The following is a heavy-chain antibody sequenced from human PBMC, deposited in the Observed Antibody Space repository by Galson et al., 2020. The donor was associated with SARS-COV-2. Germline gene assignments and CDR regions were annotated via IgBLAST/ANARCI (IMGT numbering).Heavy chain of an antibody. J-gene: IGHJ4*02. V-gene: IGHV2-5*01. CDR3: AHTLRGFTSGWYYFDY. Sequence: SGPTLVKPTQTLTLTCTFSGFSLTTTGEGVGWIRQPPGKALEWLVAIYWNDDKRYNPSLKSRLTITKGTSKNQVVLTITNMDPVDTATYCCAHTLRGFTSGWYYFDYWGLGTLVTVAS. CDR2: IYWNDDK. CDR1: GFSLTTTGEG. D-gene: IGHD2-2*01.